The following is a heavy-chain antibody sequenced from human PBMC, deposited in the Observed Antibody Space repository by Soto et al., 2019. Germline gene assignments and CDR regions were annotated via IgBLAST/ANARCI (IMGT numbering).Heavy chain of an antibody. Sequence: ASVKVSCKASGYTFTXYGICWVRQAPGQGLEWMGWISAYNGNTNYAQRLQGRVTMTTDTSTSTAYMELRSLRSDDTAVYYCAREDCISTSCYLADYWGQGTLVTVSS. D-gene: IGHD2-2*01. CDR2: ISAYNGNT. CDR3: AREDCISTSCYLADY. V-gene: IGHV1-18*01. J-gene: IGHJ4*02. CDR1: GYTFTXYG.